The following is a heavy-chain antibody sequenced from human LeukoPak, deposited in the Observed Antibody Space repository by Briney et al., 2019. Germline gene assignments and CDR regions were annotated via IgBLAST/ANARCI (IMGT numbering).Heavy chain of an antibody. CDR3: ARSLATVTLMGAFDI. Sequence: SETLSLTCTVSGGSISSYYWSWIRQPPGKGLEWIGYIYYSGSTNYNPSLKSRVTISVDTSKNQFSLKLSSVTAADTAVYYCARSLATVTLMGAFDIWGQGTMVTVSS. J-gene: IGHJ3*02. V-gene: IGHV4-59*01. D-gene: IGHD4-11*01. CDR2: IYYSGST. CDR1: GGSISSYY.